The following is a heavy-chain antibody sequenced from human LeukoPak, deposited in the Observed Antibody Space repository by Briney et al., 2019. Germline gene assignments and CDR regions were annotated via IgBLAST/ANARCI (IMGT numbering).Heavy chain of an antibody. CDR3: ARDSDFGSSGYYPYYYYYYKMDV. J-gene: IGHJ6*02. CDR1: GFTFSSYS. D-gene: IGHD3-22*01. V-gene: IGHV3-21*01. Sequence: GGSLRLSCAASGFTFSSYSMNWVRQAPGKGLEWVSSISSSSSYIYYADSVKGRFTISRDNAKNSLFLQMNSLRAEDTAVYYCARDSDFGSSGYYPYYYYYYKMDVWGQGTTVTVSS. CDR2: ISSSSSYI.